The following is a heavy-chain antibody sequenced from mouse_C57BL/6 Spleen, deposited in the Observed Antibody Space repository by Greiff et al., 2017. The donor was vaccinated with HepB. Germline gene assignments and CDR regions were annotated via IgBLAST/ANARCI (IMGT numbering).Heavy chain of an antibody. J-gene: IGHJ4*01. D-gene: IGHD3-3*01. CDR3: ARDPRGKGAMDY. V-gene: IGHV5-4*01. CDR2: ISDGGSYT. Sequence: EVQLVESGGGLVKPGGSLKLSCAASGFTFSSYAMSWVRQTPEKRLEWVATISDGGSYTYYPDNVKGRFTISRDNAKNNLYLQMSHLKSEDTAMYYCARDPRGKGAMDYWGQGTSVTVSS. CDR1: GFTFSSYA.